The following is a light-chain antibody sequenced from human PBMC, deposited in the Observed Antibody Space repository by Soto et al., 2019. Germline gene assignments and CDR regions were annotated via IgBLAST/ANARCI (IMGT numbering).Light chain of an antibody. CDR3: QQYYSYPRT. V-gene: IGKV1-8*01. Sequence: AIRMTQSPSSFSASTGDRVTITCRASQGISSYLAWYQQKPGKAPKLLIYAASTLPSGVPPRFSGSGSGTDFTLTISCLQSEDFATYYCQQYYSYPRTFGGGTKVEIK. CDR2: AAS. CDR1: QGISSY. J-gene: IGKJ4*01.